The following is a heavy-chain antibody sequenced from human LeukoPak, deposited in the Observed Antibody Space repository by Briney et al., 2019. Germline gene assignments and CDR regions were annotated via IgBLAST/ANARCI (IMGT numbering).Heavy chain of an antibody. Sequence: GGSLRLSCAASGFTFSSYWMHWVRQAPGKGQVWFSRINTDGSSTSYADSVKGRFTISRDNSKNTLYLQMNSLRAEDTAVYYCAPFDYWGQGTLVTVSS. CDR1: GFTFSSYW. V-gene: IGHV3-74*01. J-gene: IGHJ4*02. CDR3: APFDY. CDR2: INTDGSST.